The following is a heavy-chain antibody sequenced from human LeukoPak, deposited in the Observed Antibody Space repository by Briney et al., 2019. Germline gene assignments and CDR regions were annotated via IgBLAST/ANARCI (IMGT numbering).Heavy chain of an antibody. D-gene: IGHD4-23*01. CDR3: ARGPGCGGNSGGYFDY. CDR2: INHSGST. Sequence: SETLSLTCAVYGGSFSGYYWSWIRQPPGKGLEWIGEINHSGSTNYNPSLKSRVTISVDTSKNQFSLTLSSVTAADTAVYYCARGPGCGGNSGGYFDYWGQGTLVTVSS. J-gene: IGHJ4*02. CDR1: GGSFSGYY. V-gene: IGHV4-34*01.